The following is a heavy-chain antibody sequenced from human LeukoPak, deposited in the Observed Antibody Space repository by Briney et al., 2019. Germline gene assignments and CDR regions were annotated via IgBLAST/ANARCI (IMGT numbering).Heavy chain of an antibody. Sequence: GGSLRLSCAASGFTFSNAWMSWVRQAPGKGLEWVGRIKSKTDGGTTDYAAPVKGRLIISRDDSKNTLHLQMNSLKSEDTAVYYCSTDVAAAGNFYYYNMDVWGKGTTVTVSS. V-gene: IGHV3-15*01. CDR2: IKSKTDGGTT. CDR3: STDVAAAGNFYYYNMDV. D-gene: IGHD6-13*01. J-gene: IGHJ6*03. CDR1: GFTFSNAW.